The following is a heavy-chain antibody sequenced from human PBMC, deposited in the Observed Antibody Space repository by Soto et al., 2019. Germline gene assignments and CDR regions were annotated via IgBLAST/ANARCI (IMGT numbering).Heavy chain of an antibody. CDR3: ARAGPTIFGVVMPLDY. J-gene: IGHJ4*02. D-gene: IGHD3-3*01. CDR2: IYFSGST. CDR1: GGSISSGDYY. Sequence: SETLSLTCTVSGGSISSGDYYWSWIRQPPGKGLEWTGYIYFSGSTYYNPSLKSRVTISVDTSKNQFSLKLSSVTAADTAVYYCARAGPTIFGVVMPLDYWGQGTLVTVSS. V-gene: IGHV4-30-4*01.